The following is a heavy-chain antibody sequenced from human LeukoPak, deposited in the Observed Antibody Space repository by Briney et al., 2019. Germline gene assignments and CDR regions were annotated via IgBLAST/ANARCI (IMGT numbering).Heavy chain of an antibody. CDR2: IYYSGST. V-gene: IGHV4-59*08. D-gene: IGHD3-22*01. CDR3: ARLTYYYDSSGYYYVVERRYFDY. Sequence: SETLSLTCTVSGGSISSYYWSWIRQPPGKGPEWIGYIYYSGSTSYNPSLKSRVTISVDTSKNQFSLKLSSVTAADTAVYYCARLTYYYDSSGYYYVVERRYFDYWGQGTLVTVSS. J-gene: IGHJ4*02. CDR1: GGSISSYY.